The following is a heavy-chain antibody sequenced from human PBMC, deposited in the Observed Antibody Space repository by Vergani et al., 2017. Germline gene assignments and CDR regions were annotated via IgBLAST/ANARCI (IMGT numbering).Heavy chain of an antibody. Sequence: QVQLQESGPGLVKPSQTLSLTCTVSGGSISSYYWSWIRQPPGKGLEWIGSIYYSGSTYYNPSLKSRVTISVDTSKNQFSLKLSSVTAADTAVYYCARDGSYYGMDVWGQGTTVTVSS. CDR1: GGSISSYY. J-gene: IGHJ6*02. D-gene: IGHD5-24*01. V-gene: IGHV4-59*05. CDR3: ARDGSYYGMDV. CDR2: IYYSGST.